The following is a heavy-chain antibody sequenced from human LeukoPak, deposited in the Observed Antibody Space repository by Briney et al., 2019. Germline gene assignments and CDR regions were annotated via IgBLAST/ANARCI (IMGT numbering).Heavy chain of an antibody. CDR3: ARASVGYCSGGSCHPGVY. D-gene: IGHD2-15*01. CDR1: GYTFTGYY. Sequence: ASVKVSCKASGYTFTGYYMHWVRQAPGQGLEWMGWINPNSGGTNYAQKFQGRVTMTRDTSISTAYMKLSRLRSDDTAVYYCARASVGYCSGGSCHPGVYWGQGTLVTVSS. CDR2: INPNSGGT. J-gene: IGHJ4*02. V-gene: IGHV1-2*02.